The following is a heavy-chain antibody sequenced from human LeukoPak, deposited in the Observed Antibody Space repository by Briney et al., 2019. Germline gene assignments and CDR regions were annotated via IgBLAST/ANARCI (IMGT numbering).Heavy chain of an antibody. CDR2: ISYDGSNK. J-gene: IGHJ6*03. CDR3: AKVMGRMVRGVFPKYYYYMDV. D-gene: IGHD3-10*01. Sequence: GGSLRLSCAASGFTFSSYGMHWVRQAPGKGLEWVAVISYDGSNKYYADSVKGRFTISRDNSKNTLYLQMNSLRAEDTAVYYCAKVMGRMVRGVFPKYYYYMDVWGKGTTVTVSS. CDR1: GFTFSSYG. V-gene: IGHV3-30*18.